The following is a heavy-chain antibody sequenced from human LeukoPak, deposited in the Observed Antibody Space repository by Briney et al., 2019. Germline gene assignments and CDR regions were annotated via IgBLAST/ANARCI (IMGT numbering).Heavy chain of an antibody. J-gene: IGHJ4*02. Sequence: AGGSLRLSCGASGFSFDDYAMHWVRQAPGKGLEWVSGITGNGGTIAYADSVKGRFTVSRDNAKSSLYLQMSSLRAEDMALYYCVRESGSYYFDYWGQGTLVTVSS. CDR1: GFSFDDYA. D-gene: IGHD3-22*01. V-gene: IGHV3-9*03. CDR2: ITGNGGTI. CDR3: VRESGSYYFDY.